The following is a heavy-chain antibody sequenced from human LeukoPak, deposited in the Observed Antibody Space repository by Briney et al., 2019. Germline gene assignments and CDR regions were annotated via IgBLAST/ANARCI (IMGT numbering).Heavy chain of an antibody. CDR1: GFSFSSYW. CDR3: AREPDYDILTGFFDY. CDR2: IKQDGSEK. D-gene: IGHD3-9*01. Sequence: GGSLRLSCAASGFSFSSYWMSWVGQAPGKGLEWVANIKQDGSEKYYVDSVKGRFTISRDNAKNSLYLQTNSLSAEDTAVYYCAREPDYDILTGFFDYWGQGTLVTVSS. V-gene: IGHV3-7*01. J-gene: IGHJ4*02.